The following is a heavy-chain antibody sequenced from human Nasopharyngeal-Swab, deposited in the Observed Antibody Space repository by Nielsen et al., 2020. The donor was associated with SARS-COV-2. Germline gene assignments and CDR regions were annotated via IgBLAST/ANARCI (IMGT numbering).Heavy chain of an antibody. J-gene: IGHJ4*02. D-gene: IGHD6-19*01. CDR3: ARDRTIAVAGLDSAGEFDY. CDR1: GYTFTSYY. V-gene: IGHV1-46*01. Sequence: ASVKVSCKASGYTFTSYYMHWVRHAPGQGLEWMGIINPSGGSTSYAQKFQGRVTMTRDTSTSTAYMELSSLRSEDTAVYYCARDRTIAVAGLDSAGEFDYWGQGTLVTVSS. CDR2: INPSGGST.